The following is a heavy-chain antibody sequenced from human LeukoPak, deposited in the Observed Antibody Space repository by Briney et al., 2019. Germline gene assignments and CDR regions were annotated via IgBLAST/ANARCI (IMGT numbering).Heavy chain of an antibody. CDR1: GYTFTSYE. CDR3: ARNPKVAGMGDY. CDR2: MNTNSGNT. D-gene: IGHD6-19*01. Sequence: GASVQVSCKASGYTFTSYESNWLRQATAQGLEGMGWMNTNSGNTGYAQKFQGRVTMNRNTSISTAYMELSSLRSEDTAVYYCARNPKVAGMGDYWGQGTLVTVS. J-gene: IGHJ4*02. V-gene: IGHV1-8*01.